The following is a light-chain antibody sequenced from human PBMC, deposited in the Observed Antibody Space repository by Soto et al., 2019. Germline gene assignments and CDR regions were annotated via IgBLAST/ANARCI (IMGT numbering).Light chain of an antibody. CDR2: DAS. Sequence: IGLTHSPSTLSFSPGDRATLAFMASQSVSNSLVWYQHKPGQAPRFLIYDASKRATGTPARFSGSGSGTDFTLTISSLEPEDFAVYYCQQRKSWPAITFGQGTRLEIK. V-gene: IGKV3-11*01. J-gene: IGKJ5*01. CDR1: QSVSNS. CDR3: QQRKSWPAIT.